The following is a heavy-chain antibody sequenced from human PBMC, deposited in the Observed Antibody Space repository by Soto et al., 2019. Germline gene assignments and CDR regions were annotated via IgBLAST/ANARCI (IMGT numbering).Heavy chain of an antibody. CDR2: INHSGST. Sequence: SETLSLTCAVYGGSFSGYYWSWIRQPPGKGLEWIGEINHSGSTNYNPSLKSRVTISVDTSKHQFSLRLTSVTAADTAVYYCASARWNFWGQGTLVTVSS. J-gene: IGHJ4*02. CDR1: GGSFSGYY. V-gene: IGHV4-34*01. CDR3: ASARWNF. D-gene: IGHD6-6*01.